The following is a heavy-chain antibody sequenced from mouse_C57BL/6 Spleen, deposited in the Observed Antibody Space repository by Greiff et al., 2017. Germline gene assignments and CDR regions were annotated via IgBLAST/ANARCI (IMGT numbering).Heavy chain of an antibody. CDR3: ARGDYGSSYLFAY. D-gene: IGHD1-1*01. CDR2: IYIGNGYT. J-gene: IGHJ3*01. Sequence: EVQLQQSGAELVRPGSSVKMSCKTSGYTFTSYGINWVKQRPGKGLEWIGYIYIGNGYTEYNEKFKGKATLTSDTSSSTAYMQLISLPSEDSAIYFCARGDYGSSYLFAYWGQGTLVTVSA. CDR1: GYTFTSYG. V-gene: IGHV1-58*01.